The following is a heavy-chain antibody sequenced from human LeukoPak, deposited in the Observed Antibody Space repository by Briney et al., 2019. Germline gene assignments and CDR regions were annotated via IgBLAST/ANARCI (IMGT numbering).Heavy chain of an antibody. J-gene: IGHJ4*02. CDR1: GYTFTSYA. V-gene: IGHV7-4-1*02. CDR2: INTNTGNP. CDR3: ARDGGYCSGGSCYPAGGIAVADY. Sequence: GASVKVSCKASGYTFTSYAMNWVRQAPGQGLEWMGWINTNTGNPTYAQGFTGRFVFSLDTSFSTAYLQISSLKAEDTAVYYCARDGGYCSGGSCYPAGGIAVADYWGQGTLVTVSS. D-gene: IGHD2-15*01.